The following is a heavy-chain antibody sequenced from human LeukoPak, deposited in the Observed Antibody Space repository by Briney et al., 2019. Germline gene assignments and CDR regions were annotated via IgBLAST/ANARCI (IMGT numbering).Heavy chain of an antibody. CDR2: IYYSGST. Sequence: SETLSLTCTVSGGSISSSSYYWGWIRQPPGKGLEWIGSIYYSGSTYYNPSLKSRVTISVDTSKNQFSLKLSSVTAADTAVYYCARTSRTVTLYYFDYWGQGTLVSVSS. D-gene: IGHD4-17*01. CDR3: ARTSRTVTLYYFDY. CDR1: GGSISSSSYY. J-gene: IGHJ4*02. V-gene: IGHV4-39*01.